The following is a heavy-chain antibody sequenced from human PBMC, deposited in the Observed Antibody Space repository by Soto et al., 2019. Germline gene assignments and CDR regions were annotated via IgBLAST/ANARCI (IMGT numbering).Heavy chain of an antibody. CDR3: ARVALDTAMALDY. Sequence: SVKVSCKASGYTFTSYAMHWVRQAPGQRLEWMGGIIPIFGTANYAQKFQGRVTITADESTSTAYMELSSLRSEDTAVYYCARVALDTAMALDYWGQGTLVTVSS. D-gene: IGHD5-18*01. J-gene: IGHJ4*02. V-gene: IGHV1-69*13. CDR2: IIPIFGTA. CDR1: GYTFTSYA.